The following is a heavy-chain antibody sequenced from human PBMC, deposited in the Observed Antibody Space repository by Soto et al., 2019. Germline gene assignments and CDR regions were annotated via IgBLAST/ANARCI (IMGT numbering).Heavy chain of an antibody. CDR1: GYSFTSYW. V-gene: IGHV5-51*01. CDR2: IYPGDSDT. CDR3: ARSYGSGSYYLRYRLDV. Sequence: LGESLKISCKGSGYSFTSYWIGWVRQMPGKGLEWMGIIYPGDSDTRYSPSFQGQVTISADKSISTAYLQWSSLKASDTAMYYCARSYGSGSYYLRYRLDVWGQGTTVTVSS. J-gene: IGHJ6*02. D-gene: IGHD3-10*01.